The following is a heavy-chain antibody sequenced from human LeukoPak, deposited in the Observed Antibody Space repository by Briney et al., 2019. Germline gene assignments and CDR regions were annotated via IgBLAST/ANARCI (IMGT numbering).Heavy chain of an antibody. J-gene: IGHJ6*03. CDR1: GYSFTNSW. CDR3: ARHGGYGDLYYYYMDV. D-gene: IGHD4-17*01. Sequence: GESLKISCQGSGYSFTNSWIGWVRQMPGKGLEWMGIIYPGDSDTTYSPSFQGQVTISADKSISTAYLQWSSLKASDTAMYYCARHGGYGDLYYYYMDVWGKGTTVTVSS. CDR2: IYPGDSDT. V-gene: IGHV5-51*01.